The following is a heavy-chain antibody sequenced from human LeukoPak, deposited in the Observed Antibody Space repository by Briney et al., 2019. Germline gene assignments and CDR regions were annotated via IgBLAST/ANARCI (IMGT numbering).Heavy chain of an antibody. CDR1: GYTLTELS. D-gene: IGHD3-22*01. V-gene: IGHV1-24*01. CDR2: FDPEDGET. Sequence: ASVTVSCKVSGYTLTELSMHWVRQAPGKGLEWMGGFDPEDGETIYAQKFQGRVTMTEDTSTDTAYMELSSLRSEDTAVYYCATVLNDSSGYYYPSYYFDYWGQGTLVTVSS. J-gene: IGHJ4*02. CDR3: ATVLNDSSGYYYPSYYFDY.